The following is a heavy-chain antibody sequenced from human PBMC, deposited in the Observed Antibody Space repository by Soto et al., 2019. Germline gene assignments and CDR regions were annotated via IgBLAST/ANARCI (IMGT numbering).Heavy chain of an antibody. CDR2: IIPIFGTA. V-gene: IGHV1-69*13. Sequence: SVKVSCKASGGTFSSYAISWVRQAPGQGLEWMGGIIPIFGTANYAQKFQGRVTITADESTSTAYTELSSLRSEDTAVYYCARDSIPPYCGGDCYPEKYAFDIWGQGTMVTVSS. CDR3: ARDSIPPYCGGDCYPEKYAFDI. J-gene: IGHJ3*02. D-gene: IGHD2-21*02. CDR1: GGTFSSYA.